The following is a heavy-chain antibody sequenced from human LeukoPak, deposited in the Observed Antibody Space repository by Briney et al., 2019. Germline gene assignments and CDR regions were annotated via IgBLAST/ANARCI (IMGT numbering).Heavy chain of an antibody. V-gene: IGHV4-59*01. D-gene: IGHD3-3*01. Sequence: SETLSLTCTVSGDSITSSYWSWIRQPPGKGLEWIGYILYTGITNYNPSLKSRASISVDTSRNQFSLKMSSVTAADTAVYYCARSRLSRSAPYNDFWGRQNSPFDNWGQGTLVTVSS. CDR2: ILYTGIT. CDR1: GDSITSSY. J-gene: IGHJ4*02. CDR3: ARSRLSRSAPYNDFWGRQNSPFDN.